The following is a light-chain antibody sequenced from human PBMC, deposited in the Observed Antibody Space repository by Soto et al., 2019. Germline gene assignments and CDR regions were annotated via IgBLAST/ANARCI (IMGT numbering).Light chain of an antibody. Sequence: QSALTQPASVSGSPGQSITISCTGSSSDVGGYKYVSWYQQYPGKAPKLMIYEVSNRPSGVSNRFSGSKSGNTASLTISALQAEDEPDYYCSSYTSSRTAVFGGGTKVTVL. CDR3: SSYTSSRTAV. J-gene: IGLJ2*01. CDR2: EVS. CDR1: SSDVGGYKY. V-gene: IGLV2-14*01.